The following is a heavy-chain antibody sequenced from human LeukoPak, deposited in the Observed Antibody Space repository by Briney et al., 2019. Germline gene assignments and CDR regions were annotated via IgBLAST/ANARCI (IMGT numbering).Heavy chain of an antibody. D-gene: IGHD3-3*01. Sequence: SQTLSLTCTVSGVSISSGSYYWSWIRQAAGKGLEWIGRIYTSGSTNYNPSLKSRVTLSVDPAKNQFSRTLSSVPAADTAVYYCARAHDLEWLSPWGQETLVTVSS. V-gene: IGHV4-61*02. CDR1: GVSISSGSYY. CDR3: ARAHDLEWLSP. J-gene: IGHJ5*02. CDR2: IYTSGST.